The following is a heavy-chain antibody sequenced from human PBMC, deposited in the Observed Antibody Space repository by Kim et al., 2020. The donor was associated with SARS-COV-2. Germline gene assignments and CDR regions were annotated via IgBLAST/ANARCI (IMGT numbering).Heavy chain of an antibody. V-gene: IGHV4-34*01. D-gene: IGHD6-13*01. J-gene: IGHJ5*02. CDR3: ARGLAAADENWFDP. Sequence: NPSLKSQVTISVDTSKNQFSLKLSSVTAADTAVYYCARGLAAADENWFDPWGQGTLVTVSS.